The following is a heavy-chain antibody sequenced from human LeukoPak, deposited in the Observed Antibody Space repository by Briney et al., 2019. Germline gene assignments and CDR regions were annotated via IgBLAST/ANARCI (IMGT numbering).Heavy chain of an antibody. J-gene: IGHJ4*02. CDR3: AKFDSSGWFDY. D-gene: IGHD6-19*01. Sequence: GGSLRLSCAASGFTFDDYTMHWVRHAPGKGLEWVSLISWDGGSTYYADSVKGRFTISRDNSKNSLYLQMNSLRTEDTALYYCAKFDSSGWFDYWGQGTLVTVSS. V-gene: IGHV3-43*01. CDR2: ISWDGGST. CDR1: GFTFDDYT.